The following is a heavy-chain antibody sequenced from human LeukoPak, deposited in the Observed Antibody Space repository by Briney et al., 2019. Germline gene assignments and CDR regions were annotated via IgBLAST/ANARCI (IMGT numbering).Heavy chain of an antibody. J-gene: IGHJ4*02. CDR3: AAAYYDFWSGYYNPDY. Sequence: GGSLRLSCAASGFTFSDYYMSWIRQAPGKGLEWVSYISSSGSTKYYADSVKGRFTISRDNAKNSLYLQMNSLRAEDTAVYYCAAAYYDFWSGYYNPDYWGQGTLVTVSS. D-gene: IGHD3-3*01. CDR1: GFTFSDYY. V-gene: IGHV3-11*01. CDR2: ISSSGSTK.